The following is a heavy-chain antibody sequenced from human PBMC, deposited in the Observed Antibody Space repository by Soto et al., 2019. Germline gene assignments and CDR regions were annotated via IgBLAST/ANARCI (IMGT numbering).Heavy chain of an antibody. CDR2: IGSGRSYL. CDR3: ARDGTGIIDY. Sequence: TGGSLRLSRAASGFTLSSYSMNWVRQAPGKGLEWVLCIGSGRSYLYYADSVKGRFTISRDNAKNSLYLQMKSLRAEDTAVYYCARDGTGIIDYWGQGTLVTVSS. V-gene: IGHV3-21*01. D-gene: IGHD2-21*02. J-gene: IGHJ4*02. CDR1: GFTLSSYS.